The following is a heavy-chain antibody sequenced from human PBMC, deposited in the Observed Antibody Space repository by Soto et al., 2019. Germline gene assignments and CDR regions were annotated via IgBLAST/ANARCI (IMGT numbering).Heavy chain of an antibody. Sequence: GGSLRLSCAVSGFTLTNYWMAWVRQAPGKGLEWVANMKPGGSLKSYVASVKGRFTISRDSANNSLYLQMNSLRAEDTDVYYCPQASFSVQRYWGRGTLVTVSS. V-gene: IGHV3-7*01. CDR1: GFTLTNYW. D-gene: IGHD3-16*02. J-gene: IGHJ4*02. CDR3: PQASFSVQRY. CDR2: MKPGGSLK.